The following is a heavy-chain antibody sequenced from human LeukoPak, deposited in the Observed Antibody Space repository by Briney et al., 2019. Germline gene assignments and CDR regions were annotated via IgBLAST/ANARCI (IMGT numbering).Heavy chain of an antibody. D-gene: IGHD3-10*01. CDR1: GYSITSSSW. Sequence: SDTLSLTCAVSGYSITSSSWWGWIRQPPGKGLEWIGYIYHSGTTYYNPSLQSRVTMSVDTSKNQFSLKLSSVTAVDTAVYYCARKENVYYYFDYWGQGTLVTVSS. J-gene: IGHJ4*02. V-gene: IGHV4-28*01. CDR2: IYHSGTT. CDR3: ARKENVYYYFDY.